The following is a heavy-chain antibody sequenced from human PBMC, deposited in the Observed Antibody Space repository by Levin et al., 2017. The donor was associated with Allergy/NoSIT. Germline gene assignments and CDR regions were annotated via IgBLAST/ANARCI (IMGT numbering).Heavy chain of an antibody. CDR1: GYTFTGYY. CDR2: MNPNSGGT. J-gene: IGHJ4*02. D-gene: IGHD1-26*01. V-gene: IGHV1-2*02. CDR3: AINMGSHSGVDY. Sequence: ASVKVSCKASGYTFTGYYLHWVRQAPGQGFEWMGWMNPNSGGTNYAQKFQGRVTMTRDTSISTAYLELSSLSPDDTAFYYCAINMGSHSGVDYWGQGALVSVSS.